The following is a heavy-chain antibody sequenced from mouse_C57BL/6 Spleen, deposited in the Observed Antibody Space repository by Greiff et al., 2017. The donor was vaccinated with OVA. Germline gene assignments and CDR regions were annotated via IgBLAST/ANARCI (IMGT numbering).Heavy chain of an antibody. Sequence: VQLQESGAELVRPGTSVKVSCKASGYAFTNYLIEWVKQRPGQGLEWIGVINPGSGGTNYNEKFKGKETLTADKSSSTAYMQLSSLTSEDSAVYFCATRPFAYWGQGTLVTVSA. V-gene: IGHV1-54*01. CDR3: ATRPFAY. CDR2: INPGSGGT. D-gene: IGHD1-2*01. CDR1: GYAFTNYL. J-gene: IGHJ3*01.